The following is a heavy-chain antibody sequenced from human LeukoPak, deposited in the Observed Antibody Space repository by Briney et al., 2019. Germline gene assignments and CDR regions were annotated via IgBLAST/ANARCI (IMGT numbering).Heavy chain of an antibody. CDR3: ARGAWATRLAS. D-gene: IGHD2-15*01. V-gene: IGHV4-34*01. CDR2: IYESGTT. J-gene: IGHJ4*02. Sequence: SETLSLXXAVXGEXLNSYYWSWVRQPPGEGLEWIGEIYESGTTKYNPSLKSRVAISMVPSKQQFSLRLSSVTAADTAVYYCARGAWATRLASWGLGTPVIVSS. CDR1: GEXLNSYY.